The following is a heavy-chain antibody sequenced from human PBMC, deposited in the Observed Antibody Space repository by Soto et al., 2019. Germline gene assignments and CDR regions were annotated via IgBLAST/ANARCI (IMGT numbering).Heavy chain of an antibody. V-gene: IGHV3-21*01. J-gene: IGHJ4*02. CDR2: ISSSSSYI. Sequence: GGSLRLSCAASGFTFSSYSMNWVRQAPGKGLEWVSSISSSSSYIYYADSVKGRFTISRDNAKNSLYLQMNSLRAEDTAVYYCARAPGSSIEGDYWGQGTLVTVSS. D-gene: IGHD6-6*01. CDR3: ARAPGSSIEGDY. CDR1: GFTFSSYS.